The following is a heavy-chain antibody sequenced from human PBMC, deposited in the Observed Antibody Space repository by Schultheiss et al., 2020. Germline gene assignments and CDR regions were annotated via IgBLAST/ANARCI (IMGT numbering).Heavy chain of an antibody. Sequence: GGSLRLSCAASGFTFSSYAMHWVRQAPGKGLEWVANIKQDGSEKYYVDSVKGRFTISRDNAKNSLYLQMNSLRAEDTAVYYCASNTAVTMVRGVIGGGYWGQGTLVTVSS. D-gene: IGHD3-10*01. J-gene: IGHJ4*02. CDR1: GFTFSSYA. V-gene: IGHV3-7*01. CDR3: ASNTAVTMVRGVIGGGY. CDR2: IKQDGSEK.